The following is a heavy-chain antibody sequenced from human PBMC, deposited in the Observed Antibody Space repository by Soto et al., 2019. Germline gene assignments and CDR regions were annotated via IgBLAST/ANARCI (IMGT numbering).Heavy chain of an antibody. CDR3: ASKYCSSSSCYFDY. CDR2: IYVGDSET. J-gene: IGHJ4*02. CDR1: GNSFTSHW. V-gene: IGHV5-51*01. Sequence: XESLKVSWQCSGNSFTSHWIGLVRQMPGKGLEWMGIIYVGDSETRYSPPFQGQVTISADKSISTAYLQWSSLKASDTAMYYCASKYCSSSSCYFDYWGQGTLVTVSS. D-gene: IGHD2-15*01.